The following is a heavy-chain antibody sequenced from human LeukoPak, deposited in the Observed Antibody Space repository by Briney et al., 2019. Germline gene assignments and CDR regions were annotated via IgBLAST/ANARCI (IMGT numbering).Heavy chain of an antibody. D-gene: IGHD3/OR15-3a*01. CDR3: ARVAFGLYVMDV. V-gene: IGHV3-21*01. CDR2: ISSDSNYI. Sequence: PGGSLRLSCAASRFTFSTYSMNWVRQAPGKGLEWVSSISSDSNYIYYADSLKGRFTISRDNAKNSLYLQMISLRAGDTAVYYCARVAFGLYVMDVWGQGATVTVSS. J-gene: IGHJ6*02. CDR1: RFTFSTYS.